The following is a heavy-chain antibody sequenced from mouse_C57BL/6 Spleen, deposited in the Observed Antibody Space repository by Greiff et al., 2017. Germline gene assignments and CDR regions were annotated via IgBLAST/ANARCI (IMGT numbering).Heavy chain of an antibody. CDR1: GYTFTDYE. Sequence: QVQLKESGAELVRPGASVTLSCKASGYTFTDYEMHWVKQTPVHGLEWIGAIDPETGGTAYNQKFKGKAILTADKSSSTAYMELRSLTSEDSAVYYCTRGEKLGNYGWYFDVWGTGTTLTVSS. J-gene: IGHJ1*03. V-gene: IGHV1-15*01. CDR3: TRGEKLGNYGWYFDV. D-gene: IGHD2-1*01. CDR2: IDPETGGT.